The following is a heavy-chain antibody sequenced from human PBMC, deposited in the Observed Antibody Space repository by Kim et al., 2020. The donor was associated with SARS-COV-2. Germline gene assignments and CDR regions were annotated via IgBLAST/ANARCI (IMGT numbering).Heavy chain of an antibody. J-gene: IGHJ4*02. Sequence: GGSLRLSCAASGFTFSNYAMNWVRQAPGKGLEWISRISGSGAGTYYADSVKGRFTISRDNSKNTLDLQMNSLRGEDTAVYYCVRMAAALDFDYWGLGTLV. V-gene: IGHV3-23*01. CDR3: VRMAAALDFDY. CDR2: ISGSGAGT. D-gene: IGHD2-15*01. CDR1: GFTFSNYA.